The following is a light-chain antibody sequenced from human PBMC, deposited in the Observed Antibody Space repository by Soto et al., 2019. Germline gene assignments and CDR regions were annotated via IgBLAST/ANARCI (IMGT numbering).Light chain of an antibody. CDR2: DAS. V-gene: IGKV3-11*01. J-gene: IGKJ4*01. CDR1: QSVSSY. CDR3: QQRSNWLS. Sequence: EIVCTQSPATLSLSPGERATLSCRASQSVSSYLAWYQQKPGQAPRLLIYDASNRATGIPARFSGSGSGTDFTLTISSLEPEDFAVYYCQQRSNWLSFGGGTKVDI.